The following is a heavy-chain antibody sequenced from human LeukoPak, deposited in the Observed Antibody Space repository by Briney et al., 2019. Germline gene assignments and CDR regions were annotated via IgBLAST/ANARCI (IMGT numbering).Heavy chain of an antibody. CDR2: IHPEGNEK. Sequence: GGSLRLSCAASGFTLRHFWMRWVRQAPGRGLEWVANIHPEGNEKYHVESVKGRFTISRDYPKSSLFLQMNGLRVEDTAVYCCARGDAFSGDHWGQGTLVTVSS. V-gene: IGHV3-7*04. J-gene: IGHJ4*02. CDR3: ARGDAFSGDH. CDR1: GFTLRHFW.